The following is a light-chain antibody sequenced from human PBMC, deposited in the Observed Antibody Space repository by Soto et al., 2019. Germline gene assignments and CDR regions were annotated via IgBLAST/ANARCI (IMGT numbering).Light chain of an antibody. CDR1: SGHSSYI. V-gene: IGLV4-60*02. J-gene: IGLJ3*02. CDR2: LEGSGSY. Sequence: QLVLTQSSSASASRGSSVRLTCTLSSGHSSYIIAWHRQQPGKAPRSLMKLEGSGSYNKGSGVPDRFSGSSSGADRYLTISNLQFEDEADYYCETWDSNTRVFGGGTQLTVL. CDR3: ETWDSNTRV.